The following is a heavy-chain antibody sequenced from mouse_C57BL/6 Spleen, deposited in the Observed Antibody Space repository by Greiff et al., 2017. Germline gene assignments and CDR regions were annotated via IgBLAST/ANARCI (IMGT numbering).Heavy chain of an antibody. J-gene: IGHJ4*01. CDR1: GYTFTSYW. D-gene: IGHD2-4*01. Sequence: QVQLQQPGAELVRPGSSVKLSCKASGYTFTSYWMDWVKQRPGQGLEWIGNIYPSDSETHYNQKFKDKATLTVDKSSSTAYMQLSSLTSEDSAVYDCARARDYRYAMDYWGQGTSVTVSS. CDR2: IYPSDSET. CDR3: ARARDYRYAMDY. V-gene: IGHV1-61*01.